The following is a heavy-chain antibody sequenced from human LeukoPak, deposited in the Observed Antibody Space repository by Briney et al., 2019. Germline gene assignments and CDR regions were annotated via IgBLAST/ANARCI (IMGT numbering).Heavy chain of an antibody. CDR2: INPSGGST. CDR3: VRGASSIAALNPFWYFDL. D-gene: IGHD6-6*01. Sequence: GASVKVSCKASGYTFTSYYMHWVRQGPGQGLEWMGIINPSGGSTSYAQKFQGRVTMTRDTSTNTVYMELSSLRSEDTAVFYCVRGASSIAALNPFWYFDLWGQGTLVTVSS. J-gene: IGHJ2*01. V-gene: IGHV1-46*01. CDR1: GYTFTSYY.